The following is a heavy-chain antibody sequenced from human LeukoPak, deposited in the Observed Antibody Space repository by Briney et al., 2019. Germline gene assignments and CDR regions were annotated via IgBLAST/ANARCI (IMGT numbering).Heavy chain of an antibody. CDR3: ARTIVGETYDAFDI. Sequence: PGGSLRLPCAASGFTVSSNYMSWVRQAPGKGLEWVSIIYSGGSPYYADSLKGRFTISRDNSKNTLYLQMNSLRADDTAVYYCARTIVGETYDAFDIWGQGTEVTVSS. J-gene: IGHJ3*02. CDR2: IYSGGSP. V-gene: IGHV3-53*01. CDR1: GFTVSSNY. D-gene: IGHD1-26*01.